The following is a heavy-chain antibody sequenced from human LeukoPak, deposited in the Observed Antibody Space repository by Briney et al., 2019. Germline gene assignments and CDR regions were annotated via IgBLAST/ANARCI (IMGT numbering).Heavy chain of an antibody. CDR1: GFTFSRYG. CDR2: ISYDGSNK. V-gene: IGHV3-30*03. Sequence: GRSLRLSCAASGFTFSRYGMHWVRQAPGKGLEWVAVISYDGSNKYYADSVKGRFTISRDNSKNTLYLQMNSLRDEDTAVYYCARDRPVDYWGQGTLVTVSS. J-gene: IGHJ4*02. CDR3: ARDRPVDY.